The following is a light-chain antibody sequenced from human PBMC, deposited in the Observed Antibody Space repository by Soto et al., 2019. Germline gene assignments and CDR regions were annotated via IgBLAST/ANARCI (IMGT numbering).Light chain of an antibody. CDR2: AAS. Sequence: DIQMTQSPSSLSASVGDRVTITCRASQGISTYLNWYQQKPGKAPKLLIYAASSLQSGVPSRFSGSGSETDFTLTISSLQPEDFATYYCQQPISFPITFGQGTRLEIK. V-gene: IGKV1-39*01. CDR1: QGISTY. CDR3: QQPISFPIT. J-gene: IGKJ5*01.